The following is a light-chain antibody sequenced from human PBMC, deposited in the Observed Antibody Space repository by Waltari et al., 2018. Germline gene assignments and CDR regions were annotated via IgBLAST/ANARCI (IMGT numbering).Light chain of an antibody. CDR1: QSVSSS. Sequence: EIVMTQSPATLSVSPGERATLSCRDSQSVSSSLAWYQQKPGQAPRLLIYSASTRATGIPARFSGSGSGTEFTLTIGSLQSEYFAVYYCQQYNNWPPWTFGQGTKVEIK. CDR2: SAS. J-gene: IGKJ1*01. V-gene: IGKV3-15*01. CDR3: QQYNNWPPWT.